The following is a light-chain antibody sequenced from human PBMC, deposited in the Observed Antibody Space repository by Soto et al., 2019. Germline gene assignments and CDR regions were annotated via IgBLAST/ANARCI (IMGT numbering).Light chain of an antibody. V-gene: IGKV1-39*01. CDR1: QSITTY. CDR3: QQIYIVPLT. CDR2: AAS. J-gene: IGKJ4*01. Sequence: DIQMTQSPSSLSASVGDRVTITCRASQSITTYLNWYRQKPGKAPKLLIYAASSLQSGVPSRFSGSGSEREFTLSISSLQPEEFATYFCQQIYIVPLTFGGGTKVEIK.